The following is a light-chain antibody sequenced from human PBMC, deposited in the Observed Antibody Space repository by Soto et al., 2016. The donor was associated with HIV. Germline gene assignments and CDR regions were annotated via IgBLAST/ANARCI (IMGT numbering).Light chain of an antibody. CDR1: NISRKS. J-gene: IGLJ2*01. CDR3: HVWDEASDSAV. Sequence: YVLTQPPSVSVAPGKTATITCGGDNISRKSVNWYQQKPGQAPVLVVYDDTDRPSGISGRFAGSNSGSAATLTITKVEFGDEADYYCHVWDEASDSAVFAGGTKVTVL. CDR2: DDT. V-gene: IGLV3-21*03.